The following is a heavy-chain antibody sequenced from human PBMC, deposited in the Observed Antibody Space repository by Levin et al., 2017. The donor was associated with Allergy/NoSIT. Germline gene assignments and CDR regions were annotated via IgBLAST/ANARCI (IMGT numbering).Heavy chain of an antibody. CDR2: FCTGGII. Sequence: GGSLRLSCAVSGFSISDNCMSWVRQAPGKGLEWVSIFCTGGIIYYADSVKGRFTLSRDNSENTLYLQMNSLRAEDTAIYFCARPHSRADSYTIDVWGQGTAVTVSS. CDR1: GFSISDNC. J-gene: IGHJ6*02. CDR3: ARPHSRADSYTIDV. V-gene: IGHV3-53*01. D-gene: IGHD1-26*01.